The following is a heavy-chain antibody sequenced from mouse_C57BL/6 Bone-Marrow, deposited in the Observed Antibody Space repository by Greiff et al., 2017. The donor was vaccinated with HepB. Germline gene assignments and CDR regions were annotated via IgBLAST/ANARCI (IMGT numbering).Heavy chain of an antibody. Sequence: EVQVVESGGGLVQPGGSLSLSCAASGFTFTDYYMSWVRQPPGKALEWLGFIRNKANGYTTEYSASVKGRFTISRDNSQSILYLQMNALRAEDSATYYCARYNYGNYVFDYWGQGTTLTVSS. CDR2: IRNKANGYTT. D-gene: IGHD2-1*01. V-gene: IGHV7-3*01. CDR1: GFTFTDYY. J-gene: IGHJ2*01. CDR3: ARYNYGNYVFDY.